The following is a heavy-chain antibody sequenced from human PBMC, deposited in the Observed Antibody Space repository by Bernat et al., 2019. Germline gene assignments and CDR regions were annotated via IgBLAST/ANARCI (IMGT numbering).Heavy chain of an antibody. CDR3: ARDRYGPAGSGWPFFDY. D-gene: IGHD6-19*01. CDR1: GFTFSGYW. V-gene: IGHV3-7*03. J-gene: IGHJ4*02. CDR2: IKPDGSDK. Sequence: EVQLVESGGVLVQPGGSLRLSCATFGFTFSGYWMSWVRQAPGKGLEWVANIKPDGSDKYYVDSVKGRFTISRDNAKNSLYLQMNSLSAEDTAVYYCARDRYGPAGSGWPFFDYWGQGTLVTVSS.